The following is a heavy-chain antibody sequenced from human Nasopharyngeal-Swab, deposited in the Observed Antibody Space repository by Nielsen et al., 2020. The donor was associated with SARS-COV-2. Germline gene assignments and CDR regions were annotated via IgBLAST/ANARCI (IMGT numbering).Heavy chain of an antibody. CDR2: IYPGDSDT. V-gene: IGHV5-51*01. D-gene: IGHD2-2*01. J-gene: IGHJ4*02. CDR3: ARRGRYCSSTSCYAEHFDY. Sequence: WIRQSPGKGLEWMGIIYPGDSDTRYSPSFQGQVTISADKSISTAYLQWSSLKASDTAMYYCARRGRYCSSTSCYAEHFDYWGQGTLVTVSS.